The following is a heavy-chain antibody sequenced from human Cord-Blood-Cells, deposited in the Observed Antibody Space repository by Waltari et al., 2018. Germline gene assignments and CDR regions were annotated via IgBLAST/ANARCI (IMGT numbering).Heavy chain of an antibody. CDR2: IIPIFGTA. CDR3: ATTTRSTSYYGMDV. J-gene: IGHJ6*02. V-gene: IGHV1-69*06. D-gene: IGHD2-2*01. CDR1: GGTFSRYA. Sequence: QVQLVQSGAEVKKPGSSVKVSCKASGGTFSRYAISWVRPAPGQGLEWMGGIIPIFGTANYAQKFQGRVTITADKSTSTAYMELSSLRSEDTAVYYCATTTRSTSYYGMDVWGQGTTVTVSS.